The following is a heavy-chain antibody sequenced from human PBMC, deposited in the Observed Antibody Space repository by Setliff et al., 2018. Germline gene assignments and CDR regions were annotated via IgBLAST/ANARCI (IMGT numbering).Heavy chain of an antibody. D-gene: IGHD3-9*01. V-gene: IGHV4-59*08. Sequence: SETLSLTCSVSGDSINPYYWTWIRQPPGKGLEWIGFIYYSGATTYNPSLKSRVTISVDTSKNQFSLNLNSATAADTAVYYCARHALSFDSAWDVWGKGTTVTVSS. J-gene: IGHJ6*04. CDR1: GDSINPYY. CDR3: ARHALSFDSAWDV. CDR2: IYYSGAT.